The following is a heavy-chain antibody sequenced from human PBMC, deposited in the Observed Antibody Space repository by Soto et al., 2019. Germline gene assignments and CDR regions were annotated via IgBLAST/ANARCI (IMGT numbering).Heavy chain of an antibody. CDR2: IVPIVDTS. CDR3: VRVVAIPGYPDN. Sequence: QVQLVQSGAEVRQPASSVKVSCKTSGGTFSSYAISWVRQALGQGLEWMGGIVPIVDTSTYAQKFQGRVTITADESTSTAYIALISLRSDDTAIYYCVRVVAIPGYPDNWGQGTLVTVSS. CDR1: GGTFSSYA. V-gene: IGHV1-69*12. J-gene: IGHJ4*02. D-gene: IGHD5-12*01.